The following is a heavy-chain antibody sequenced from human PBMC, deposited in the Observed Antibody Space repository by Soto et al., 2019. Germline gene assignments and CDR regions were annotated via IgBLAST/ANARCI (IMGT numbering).Heavy chain of an antibody. CDR2: LYSGGSA. V-gene: IGHV3-53*01. J-gene: IGHJ4*02. D-gene: IGHD1-7*01. CDR1: GFTVNTNY. CDR3: TSGTVPIPY. Sequence: EVQLGESGGVLVQPGGSLRLSCAASGFTVNTNYMTWGRQAPGKGGEWVPVLYSGGSAYYADSVRGRFTISRDNSKNTLYLQMNSLRAEDTAMYYCTSGTVPIPYWCQGTLVTVSS.